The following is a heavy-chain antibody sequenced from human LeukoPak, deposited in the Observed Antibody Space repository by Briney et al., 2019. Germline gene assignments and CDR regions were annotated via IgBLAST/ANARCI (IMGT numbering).Heavy chain of an antibody. V-gene: IGHV3-7*01. D-gene: IGHD3-10*01. CDR1: GFTFSSYW. J-gene: IGHJ4*02. CDR2: IKQDGSEK. CDR3: ARDGFGGSGDFDY. Sequence: PGGSLRLSCAASGFTFSSYWMSWVRQAPGKGLEWVANIKQDGSEKYYVDSVKGRFTISRDNAKNSLYLQMNSLRAEDTAAYYCARDGFGGSGDFDYWGQGTLVTVSS.